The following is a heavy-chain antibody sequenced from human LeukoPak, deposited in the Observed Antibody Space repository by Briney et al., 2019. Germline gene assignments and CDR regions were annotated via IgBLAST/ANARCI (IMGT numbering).Heavy chain of an antibody. CDR3: ARDTTQLPRGGAAFDI. CDR1: GGTFSSYA. J-gene: IGHJ3*02. Sequence: GASVTVSCKASGGTFSSYAISWVRQAPGQGLEWMGRIIPILGIANYAQKFQGRVTITADKSTSTAYMELSSLRSEDTAVYYCARDTTQLPRGGAAFDIWGQGTMVTVSS. CDR2: IIPILGIA. V-gene: IGHV1-69*04. D-gene: IGHD2-2*01.